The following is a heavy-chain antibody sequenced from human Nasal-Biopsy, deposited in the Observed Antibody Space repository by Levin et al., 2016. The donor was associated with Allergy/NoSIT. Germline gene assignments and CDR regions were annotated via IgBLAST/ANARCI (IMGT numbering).Heavy chain of an antibody. CDR1: GFSFSGYW. J-gene: IGHJ4*02. V-gene: IGHV3-74*01. D-gene: IGHD3-16*01. CDR2: INTDGSFT. Sequence: GGSLRLSCAASGFSFSGYWMHWARQAPGKGPVWVAGINTDGSFTSYADSVKGRFTISRDNAKNTLFLQMDSLRAEDTAVYYCWDYDVVWGQGTLVTVSS. CDR3: WDYDVV.